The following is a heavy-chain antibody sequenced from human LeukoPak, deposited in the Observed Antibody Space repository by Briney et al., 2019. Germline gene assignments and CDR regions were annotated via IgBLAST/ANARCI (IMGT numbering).Heavy chain of an antibody. CDR3: ARSTGYYGSGSWWFDP. Sequence: ASVKVSCKASVYTFTSYVFSWVRQAPGQGLEWMGWISAYNGNTNSAQKLQGRVTMTTDTSTSTAYMELRSPRSNDTAVYYCARSTGYYGSGSWWFDPWGQGTLVTVSS. D-gene: IGHD3-10*01. V-gene: IGHV1-18*04. CDR2: ISAYNGNT. CDR1: VYTFTSYV. J-gene: IGHJ5*02.